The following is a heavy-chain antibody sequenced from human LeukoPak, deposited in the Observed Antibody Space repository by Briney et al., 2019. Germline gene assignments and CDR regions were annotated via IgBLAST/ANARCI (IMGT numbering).Heavy chain of an antibody. J-gene: IGHJ4*02. CDR1: GFTFSSYG. CDR2: IRYDGSNE. Sequence: GGSLRLSCAASGFTFSSYGMHWVRQAPGKGLEWVAFIRYDGSNEYYADSVRGRFTISRDNSKNTLYLQMNSLRAEDTAVYYCARRVLTGDRGFDYWGQGTLVTVSS. D-gene: IGHD7-27*01. V-gene: IGHV3-30*02. CDR3: ARRVLTGDRGFDY.